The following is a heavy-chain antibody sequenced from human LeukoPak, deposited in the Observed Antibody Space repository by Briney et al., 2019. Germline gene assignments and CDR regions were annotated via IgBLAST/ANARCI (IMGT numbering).Heavy chain of an antibody. CDR3: ARKDYGGNAFSY. CDR1: GFTFSDYY. D-gene: IGHD4-23*01. J-gene: IGHJ4*02. CDR2: VSSSGSTI. Sequence: SGGSLRLSCAASGFTFSDYYMSWIRQAPGKGLEWVSYVSSSGSTIYYADSVKGRFTISRDNAKNSLYLQMNSLRAEDTAVYYCARKDYGGNAFSYWGQGTLVTVSS. V-gene: IGHV3-11*04.